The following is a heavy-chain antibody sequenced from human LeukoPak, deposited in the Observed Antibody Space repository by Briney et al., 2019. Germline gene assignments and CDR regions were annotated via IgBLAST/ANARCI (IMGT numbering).Heavy chain of an antibody. J-gene: IGHJ4*02. V-gene: IGHV3-7*01. CDR3: VRALGSSSADY. CDR2: IKEDGSAK. CDR1: GFTFSKSW. D-gene: IGHD6-6*01. Sequence: QSGGSLRLSCAASGFTFSKSWMSWLRQTPEKGLEWVANIKEDGSAKYYVDSVKGRFTISRDNAKNSLYLQMNSLRGEDTAVYYCVRALGSSSADYWGQGTLVTVSS.